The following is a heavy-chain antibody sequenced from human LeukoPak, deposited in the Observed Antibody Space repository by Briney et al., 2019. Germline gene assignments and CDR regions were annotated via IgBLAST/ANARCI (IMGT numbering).Heavy chain of an antibody. CDR3: ARGPITMIVVVIDY. CDR1: GGTFSSYA. J-gene: IGHJ4*02. V-gene: IGHV1-2*02. Sequence: GASVKVSCKASGGTFSSYAISWVRQAPGQGLEWMGWVNPNSGGTNYAQKFQGRVTMTRDTSISTAYMELSRLRSDDTAVYYCARGPITMIVVVIDYWGQGTLVTVSS. CDR2: VNPNSGGT. D-gene: IGHD3-22*01.